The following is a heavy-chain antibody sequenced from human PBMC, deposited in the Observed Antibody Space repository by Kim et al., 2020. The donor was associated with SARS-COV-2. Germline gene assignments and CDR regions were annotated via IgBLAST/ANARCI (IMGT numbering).Heavy chain of an antibody. Sequence: TYYNPSLKSRVNISVDRSKNQFSLKLSAVTAADTAVYYCAREGGANYFDYWGQGTLVTVSS. J-gene: IGHJ4*02. D-gene: IGHD3-16*01. CDR3: AREGGANYFDY. CDR2: T. V-gene: IGHV4-30-2*01.